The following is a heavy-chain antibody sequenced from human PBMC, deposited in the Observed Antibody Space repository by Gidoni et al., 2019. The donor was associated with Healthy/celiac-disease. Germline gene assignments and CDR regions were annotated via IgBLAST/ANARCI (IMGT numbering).Heavy chain of an antibody. Sequence: EVQLVESGGGLVQPGGSLRLSCAASGFTFSSYSINWVRQAPGKGLEWVSYISSSSSTIYYADSVKGRFTISRDNAKNSLYLQMNSLRDEDTAVYYCARDQGYYDSTAAFDIWGQGTMVTVSS. CDR3: ARDQGYYDSTAAFDI. CDR1: GFTFSSYS. D-gene: IGHD3-22*01. J-gene: IGHJ3*02. V-gene: IGHV3-48*02. CDR2: ISSSSSTI.